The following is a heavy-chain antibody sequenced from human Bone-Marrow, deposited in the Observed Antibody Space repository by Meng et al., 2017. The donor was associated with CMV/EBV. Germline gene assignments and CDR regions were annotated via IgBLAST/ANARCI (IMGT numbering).Heavy chain of an antibody. CDR3: ARVFGRDFWSGYYTDAFDI. CDR2: IKSKIDGGTT. D-gene: IGHD3-3*01. V-gene: IGHV3-15*01. Sequence: GESLKISCAASGFTFSYAWMTWVRQAPGKGLEWVGRIKSKIDGGTTDYAAPVKGRFAISRDDSTNTLYLQMNSLKAEDTAVYYCARVFGRDFWSGYYTDAFDIWGQGTMVTVSS. CDR1: GFTFSYAW. J-gene: IGHJ3*02.